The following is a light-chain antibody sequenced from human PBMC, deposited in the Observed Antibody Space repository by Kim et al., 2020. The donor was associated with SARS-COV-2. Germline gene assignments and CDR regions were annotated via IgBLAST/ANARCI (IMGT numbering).Light chain of an antibody. J-gene: IGKJ3*01. CDR1: QSISSH. V-gene: IGKV1-39*01. Sequence: DIQMTQSPSSLSASVGDRVTITCRTTQSISSHLNWYQQKPGRAPKLLISAASTLQGGVPSRFSGSGSETDFTLTISSLQPEDFATYFCQQSYITPFTFGPGTKVDFK. CDR2: AAS. CDR3: QQSYITPFT.